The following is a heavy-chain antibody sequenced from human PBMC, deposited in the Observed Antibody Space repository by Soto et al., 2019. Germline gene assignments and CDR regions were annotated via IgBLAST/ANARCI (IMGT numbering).Heavy chain of an antibody. CDR1: GGTFSSYA. J-gene: IGHJ4*02. D-gene: IGHD3-22*01. CDR2: IIPIFGTA. Sequence: ASVKVSCKASGGTFSSYAISWVRQAPGQGLEWMGGIIPIFGTANYAQKFQGRVTMTADESTSTAYMELSSLISEDTAVYYCAKGIFSDSFDYWGQGTLVTVSS. CDR3: AKGIFSDSFDY. V-gene: IGHV1-69*13.